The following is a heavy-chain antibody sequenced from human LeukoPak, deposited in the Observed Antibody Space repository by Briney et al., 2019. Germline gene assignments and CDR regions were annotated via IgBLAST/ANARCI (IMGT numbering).Heavy chain of an antibody. V-gene: IGHV3-23*01. D-gene: IGHD6-19*01. J-gene: IGHJ4*02. Sequence: TGGSLRLSCAASGFTFSTYAMTWVRQAPEKGLEWVSTISISGGTTYYADSVKGRFTISRDNSKNTLFLQMNSLRAEDTAVYYCAKGSSASYSHFDYWGQGTLVTVSS. CDR2: ISISGGTT. CDR3: AKGSSASYSHFDY. CDR1: GFTFSTYA.